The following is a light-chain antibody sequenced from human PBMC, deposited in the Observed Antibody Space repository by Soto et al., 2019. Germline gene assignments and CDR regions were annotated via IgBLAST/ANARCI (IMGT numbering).Light chain of an antibody. V-gene: IGLV2-14*01. CDR1: SSDVGGYNY. CDR3: SSYTSNSTLDKV. J-gene: IGLJ1*01. Sequence: QSVLTQPASVSGSPGQSITISCTGTSSDVGGYNYVSWYQQHPGKAPKLMIYDVSNRPSGVSNRFSGSKSGNMASLTISGLQAEDEADYYCSSYTSNSTLDKVFGTGTKVTVL. CDR2: DVS.